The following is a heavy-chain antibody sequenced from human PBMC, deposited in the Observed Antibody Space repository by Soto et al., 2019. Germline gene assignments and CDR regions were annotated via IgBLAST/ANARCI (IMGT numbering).Heavy chain of an antibody. V-gene: IGHV3-23*01. CDR1: GFTFSSYA. D-gene: IGHD6-19*01. CDR2: ISGSGGST. Sequence: GGSLRLSCAASGFTFSSYAMSWVRQAPGKGLEWVSAISGSGGSTYYADSVKGRFTISRDNSKNTLYLQMNSLRAEDTAVYYCAKATEQWLVREGLDYWGQGTLVTVSS. CDR3: AKATEQWLVREGLDY. J-gene: IGHJ4*02.